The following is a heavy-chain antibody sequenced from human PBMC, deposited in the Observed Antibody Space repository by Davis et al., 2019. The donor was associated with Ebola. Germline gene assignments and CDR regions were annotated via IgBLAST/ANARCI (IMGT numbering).Heavy chain of an antibody. J-gene: IGHJ4*02. CDR2: ISYDGSNK. D-gene: IGHD4-17*01. CDR3: ARATGQDY. V-gene: IGHV3-30*19. Sequence: GGSLRLSCAASGFTFSTYGMHWVRQAPGKGLEWVAVISYDGSNKYYADSVKGRFTISRDNSKNTLYLQMNSLRAEDTAVYYCARATGQDYWGQGTLVTVSS. CDR1: GFTFSTYG.